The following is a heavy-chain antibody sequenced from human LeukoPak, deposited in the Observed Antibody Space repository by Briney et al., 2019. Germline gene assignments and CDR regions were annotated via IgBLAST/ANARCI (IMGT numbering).Heavy chain of an antibody. CDR3: AKGGYDYIEMGYFDY. V-gene: IGHV3-23*01. J-gene: IGHJ4*02. CDR2: VIGSSGST. D-gene: IGHD5-12*01. Sequence: GSLSLSCAASGFSLSNYAMNWVRQAPGKGLEWVSVVIGSSGSTNYADSVKGRFTISRDNSKNTLYLEMNSLRAEDTAIYYCAKGGYDYIEMGYFDYWGQGTLVTVSS. CDR1: GFSLSNYA.